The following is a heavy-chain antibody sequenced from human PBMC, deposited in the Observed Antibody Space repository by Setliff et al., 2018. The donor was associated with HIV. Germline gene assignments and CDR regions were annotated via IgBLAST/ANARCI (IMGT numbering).Heavy chain of an antibody. Sequence: SETLSLTCTVSGVSISSGSYYRSWIRQSAGKGLEWIGRIYTSGSTNDNPSLKSRITISVDTANNQFSLRLSSVTAADTAVYYCARDKGYYYMDVWGKGITVTVSS. CDR3: ARDKGYYYMDV. CDR2: IYTSGST. V-gene: IGHV4-61*02. J-gene: IGHJ6*03. CDR1: GVSISSGSYY.